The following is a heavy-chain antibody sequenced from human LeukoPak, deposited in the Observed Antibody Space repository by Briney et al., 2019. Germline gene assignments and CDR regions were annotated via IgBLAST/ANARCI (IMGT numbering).Heavy chain of an antibody. CDR2: ISGSGGGT. D-gene: IGHD6-13*01. V-gene: IGHV3-23*01. CDR1: GFTFSSYA. Sequence: GGSLRLSCAASGFTFSSYAMSWVRQAPGKGLEWVSAISGSGGGTYYADSVKGRFTISRDNSKNTLYLQMNSLRAEDTAVYYCAKDSSSYPLGDYFDYWGQGTLVTVSS. CDR3: AKDSSSYPLGDYFDY. J-gene: IGHJ4*02.